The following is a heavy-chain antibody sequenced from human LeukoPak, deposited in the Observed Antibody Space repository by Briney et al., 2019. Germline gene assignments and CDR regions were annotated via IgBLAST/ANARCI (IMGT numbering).Heavy chain of an antibody. CDR2: INHSGST. CDR1: GGSFSGYY. V-gene: IGHV4-34*01. Sequence: SETLSLTCAVYGGSFSGYYWSWIRQPPGKGLEWIGEINHSGSTYYNPSLKSRVTISVDTSKNQFSLKLSSVTAADTAVYYCARVAYDTLTGYYHNYYYYYYYMDVWGKGTTVTVSS. D-gene: IGHD3-9*01. J-gene: IGHJ6*03. CDR3: ARVAYDTLTGYYHNYYYYYYYMDV.